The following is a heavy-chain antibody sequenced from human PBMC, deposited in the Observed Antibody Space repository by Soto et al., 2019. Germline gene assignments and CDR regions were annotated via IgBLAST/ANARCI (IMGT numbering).Heavy chain of an antibody. J-gene: IGHJ5*02. D-gene: IGHD3-10*01. CDR1: GGSISSVDYY. V-gene: IGHV4-30-4*01. CDR3: ARESRVTMVRGNNWFDP. CDR2: IYYSGST. Sequence: PSETLSLTCTVSGGSISSVDYYWSWIRQPPGKGLEWIGYIYYSGSTYYNPSLKSRVTISVDTSKNQFSLKLSSVTAADTAVYYCARESRVTMVRGNNWFDPWGQGTLVTVSS.